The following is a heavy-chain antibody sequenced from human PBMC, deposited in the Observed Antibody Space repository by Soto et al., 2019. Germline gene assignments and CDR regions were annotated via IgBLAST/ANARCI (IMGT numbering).Heavy chain of an antibody. CDR3: ARDYYGSGSGGGGADH. J-gene: IGHJ4*02. CDR1: GFTFSSYA. Sequence: QVQLVESGGGVVQPGRSLRLSCAASGFTFSSYAMHWVRQAPGKGLEWVAVISYDGSNTYHADSVKGRFTLSRANSKNTLHLEMDRLRTEDTPRYYCARDYYGSGSGGGGADHWGQGTLVTVSS. V-gene: IGHV3-30-3*01. D-gene: IGHD3-10*01. CDR2: ISYDGSNT.